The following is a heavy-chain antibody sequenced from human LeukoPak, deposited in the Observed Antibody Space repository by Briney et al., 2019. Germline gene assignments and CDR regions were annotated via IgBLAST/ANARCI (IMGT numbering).Heavy chain of an antibody. J-gene: IGHJ3*01. Sequence: GRSLRLSCAASGFTFDDYAMHWVRQAPGKGLEWVSGISWNSDTIAYADSVKGRFTISRDNAKNSLYLQMNSLRAEDMALYYCAKDKSGWYLGHDAFDVWGQGTMVTVSS. D-gene: IGHD6-19*01. CDR3: AKDKSGWYLGHDAFDV. CDR2: ISWNSDTI. V-gene: IGHV3-9*03. CDR1: GFTFDDYA.